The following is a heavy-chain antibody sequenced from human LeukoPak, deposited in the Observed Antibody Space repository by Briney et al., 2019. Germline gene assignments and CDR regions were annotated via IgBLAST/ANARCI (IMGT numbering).Heavy chain of an antibody. CDR3: ARDSADPNYDILTGYDY. CDR1: GFTFSSYA. D-gene: IGHD3-9*01. CDR2: ISYDGSNK. V-gene: IGHV3-30*04. Sequence: GGSLRLSCAASGFTFSSYAMHWVRQAPGKGLEWVAVISYDGSNKYYADSVKGRFTISRDNSKNTLYLQMNSLRAEDTAVYYCARDSADPNYDILTGYDYWGRGTLVTVSS. J-gene: IGHJ4*02.